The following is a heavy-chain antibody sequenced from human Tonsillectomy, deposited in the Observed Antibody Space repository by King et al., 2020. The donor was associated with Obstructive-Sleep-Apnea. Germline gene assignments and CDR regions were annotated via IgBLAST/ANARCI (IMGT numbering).Heavy chain of an antibody. D-gene: IGHD2-15*01. CDR3: ARGYCSGGSCFDAFDI. CDR1: GGSISSSNYY. Sequence: QLQESGPGLVKPSETLSLTCTLSGGSISSSNYYWGWIRQPPGQGLEWIGGISYSGSTYYNPSLRNRVTKSVDTSKNHFSLKLSSVTAADTAVYYCARGYCSGGSCFDAFDIWGQGTMVTVSS. J-gene: IGHJ3*02. CDR2: ISYSGST. V-gene: IGHV4-39*07.